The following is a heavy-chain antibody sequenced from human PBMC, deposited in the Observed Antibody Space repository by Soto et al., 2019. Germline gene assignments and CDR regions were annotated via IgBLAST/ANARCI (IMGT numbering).Heavy chain of an antibody. J-gene: IGHJ6*02. Sequence: AGGSLRLSCAASGFTFSSYGMHWVRQAPGKGLEWVAVIWYDGSNKYYADSVKGRFTISRDNSKNTLYLQMNSLRAEDTAVYYCARDAMEEITMVRGAIYGMDVWGQGTTVTVSS. CDR3: ARDAMEEITMVRGAIYGMDV. D-gene: IGHD3-10*01. CDR1: GFTFSSYG. V-gene: IGHV3-33*01. CDR2: IWYDGSNK.